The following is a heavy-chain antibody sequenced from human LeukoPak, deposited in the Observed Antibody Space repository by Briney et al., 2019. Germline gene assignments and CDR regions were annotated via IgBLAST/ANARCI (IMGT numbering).Heavy chain of an antibody. CDR1: GFTFSSDS. V-gene: IGHV3-48*01. D-gene: IGHD3-9*01. CDR2: ISSSSSTI. J-gene: IGHJ4*02. Sequence: GGSLTLSCAASGFTFSSDSMNWVRQAPGKGLGWVSYISSSSSTIYYAESVKGRFTISRDNDKNSLYLQMNSLRADDTAVYYCARGSTTYYDILTGSRTFLFDYWGQRTLVTVSS. CDR3: ARGSTTYYDILTGSRTFLFDY.